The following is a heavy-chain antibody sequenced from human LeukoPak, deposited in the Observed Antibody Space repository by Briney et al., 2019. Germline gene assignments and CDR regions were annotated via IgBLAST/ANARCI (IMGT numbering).Heavy chain of an antibody. CDR2: IYYSGST. J-gene: IGHJ4*02. V-gene: IGHV4-59*01. Sequence: PSETLSLTCTVSGGSINFYYWSWFRQPPWKRLEWIGYIYYSGSTNYNPSLKSRVTISVDTSKNQFSLKVRSVTAEDRAVYYCARVESGYSYGPIDYWGQGTLVTVSS. D-gene: IGHD5-18*01. CDR1: GGSINFYY. CDR3: ARVESGYSYGPIDY.